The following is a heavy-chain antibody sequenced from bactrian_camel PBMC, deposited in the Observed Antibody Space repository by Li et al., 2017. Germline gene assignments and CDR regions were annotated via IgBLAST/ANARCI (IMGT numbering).Heavy chain of an antibody. V-gene: IGHV3S40*01. Sequence: VQLVESGGSLVQPGGSLRLSCAASGFTFSGYEMSWVRQAPGKGFEWVSYVDRRGGGTYVDSVKGRFTISQDNAADMVCLQMSALKPEDTGTYFCALDPCNGAYGGSWYDDMDRWKHLGQGTQVTVS. D-gene: IGHD6*01. CDR3: ALDPCNGAYGGSWYDDMDRWKH. CDR2: VDRRGGGT. CDR1: GFTFSGYE. J-gene: IGHJ4*01.